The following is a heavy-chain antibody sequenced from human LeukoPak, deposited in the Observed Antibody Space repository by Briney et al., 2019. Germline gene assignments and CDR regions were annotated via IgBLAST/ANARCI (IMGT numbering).Heavy chain of an antibody. CDR2: IISSGGYT. V-gene: IGHV3-23*01. Sequence: GGSLRLSCAASGFTVSTNSMNWVRQAPGKGLEWVSAIISSGGYTYYADSVKGRFTISRDNSKNTLYLQMNSLRAEDTAVYYCAKDRPHFDYWGQGTLVTVSS. CDR1: GFTVSTNS. J-gene: IGHJ4*02. CDR3: AKDRPHFDY.